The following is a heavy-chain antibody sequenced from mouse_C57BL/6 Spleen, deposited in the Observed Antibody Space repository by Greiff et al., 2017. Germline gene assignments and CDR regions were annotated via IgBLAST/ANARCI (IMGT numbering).Heavy chain of an antibody. CDR2: ISDDGSN. D-gene: IGHD3-1*01. CDR3: ARDRAFIH. Sequence: DVQLVESGPGLVKPSQSLSLTCSVTGYSITSGYYWNWIRQFPGNKLEWMGYISDDGSNNYNPSLKNRISITRDTSKNQFFLKLNSVTTEDTATYYCARDRAFIHWGQGTSVTVSS. J-gene: IGHJ4*01. V-gene: IGHV3-6*01. CDR1: GYSITSGYY.